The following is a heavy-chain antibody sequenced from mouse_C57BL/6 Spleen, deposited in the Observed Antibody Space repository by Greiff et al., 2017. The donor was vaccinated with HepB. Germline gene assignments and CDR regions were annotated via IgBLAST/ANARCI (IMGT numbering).Heavy chain of an antibody. CDR2: ISYDGSN. V-gene: IGHV3-6*01. CDR1: GYSITSGYY. D-gene: IGHD2-4*01. Sequence: VQLKESGPGLVKPSQSLSLTCSVTGYSITSGYYWNWIRQFPGNKLEWMGYISYDGSNNYNPSLKNRISITRDTSKNQFFLKLNSVTTEDTATYYCARDDYDDGDYFDYWGQGTTLTVSS. J-gene: IGHJ2*01. CDR3: ARDDYDDGDYFDY.